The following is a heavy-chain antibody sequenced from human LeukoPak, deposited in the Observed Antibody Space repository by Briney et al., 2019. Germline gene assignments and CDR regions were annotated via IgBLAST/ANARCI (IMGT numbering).Heavy chain of an antibody. CDR2: ISAYNGNT. Sequence: GASVKVSCKASGYTFTSYGISWVRQAPGQGLEWMGWISAYNGNTNYAQKLQGRVTMTTDTSTSTAYMELRSLRSDDTAVYYCAREDYYDNEVPKPYYYYGMDVWGQGTTVTVSS. V-gene: IGHV1-18*01. CDR1: GYTFTSYG. J-gene: IGHJ6*02. D-gene: IGHD3-22*01. CDR3: AREDYYDNEVPKPYYYYGMDV.